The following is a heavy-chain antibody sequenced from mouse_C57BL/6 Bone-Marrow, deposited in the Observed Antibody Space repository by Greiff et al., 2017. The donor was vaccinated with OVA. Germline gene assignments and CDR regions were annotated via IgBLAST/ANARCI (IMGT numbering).Heavy chain of an antibody. D-gene: IGHD2-1*01. V-gene: IGHV8-8*01. CDR3: ARIGEIYYGNLGAMDY. Sequence: QVTLKESGPGILQPSQTLSLTCSFSGFSLSTFGMGVGWIRQPSGKGLEWLAHIWWDDDKYYNPALKSRLTISKDTSKNQVFLKIANVDTADTATYYCARIGEIYYGNLGAMDYWGQGTSVTVSS. CDR1: GFSLSTFGMG. J-gene: IGHJ4*01. CDR2: IWWDDDK.